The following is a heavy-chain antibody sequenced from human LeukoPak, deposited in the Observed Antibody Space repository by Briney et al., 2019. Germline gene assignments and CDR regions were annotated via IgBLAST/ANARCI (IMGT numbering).Heavy chain of an antibody. CDR2: ISSSSSTI. CDR3: ARVGTMIVKPRRDWYFDL. J-gene: IGHJ2*01. V-gene: IGHV3-48*01. Sequence: GGSLRLSCAASGFTFSSYSMNWVRQAPGKGLEWVSYISSSSSTIYYADSVKGRFTISRDNAKNSLYLQMNSLRAEDTAVYYCARVGTMIVKPRRDWYFDLWGRGTLVTVSS. D-gene: IGHD3-22*01. CDR1: GFTFSSYS.